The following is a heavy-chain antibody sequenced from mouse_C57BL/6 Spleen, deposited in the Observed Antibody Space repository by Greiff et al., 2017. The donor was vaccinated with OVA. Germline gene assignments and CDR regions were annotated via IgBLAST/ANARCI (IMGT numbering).Heavy chain of an antibody. Sequence: QVHVKQSGAELVKPGASVKISCKASGYAFSSYWMNWVKQRPGKGLEWIGQIYPGDGDTNYNGKFKGKATLTADKSSSTAYMQLSSLTSEDSAVYFCARSYYSDDYYAMDYWGQGTSVTVSS. CDR3: ARSYYSDDYYAMDY. CDR2: IYPGDGDT. V-gene: IGHV1-80*01. CDR1: GYAFSSYW. D-gene: IGHD2-12*01. J-gene: IGHJ4*01.